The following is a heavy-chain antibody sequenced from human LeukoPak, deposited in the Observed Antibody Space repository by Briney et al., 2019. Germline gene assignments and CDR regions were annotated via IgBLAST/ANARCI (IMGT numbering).Heavy chain of an antibody. Sequence: GGSLRLSCAAPGFTFSSYGTHWVRQAPGKGLEWVAVIWYDGSNKYYADSVKGRFTISRDNSKNTLYPQMNSLRAEDTAVYYCASTIRYYYYYYGMDVWGQGTTVTVSS. D-gene: IGHD5-24*01. CDR2: IWYDGSNK. CDR3: ASTIRYYYYYYGMDV. J-gene: IGHJ6*02. V-gene: IGHV3-33*01. CDR1: GFTFSSYG.